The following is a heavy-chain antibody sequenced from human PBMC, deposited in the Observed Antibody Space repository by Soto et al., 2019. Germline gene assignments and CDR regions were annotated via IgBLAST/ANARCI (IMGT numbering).Heavy chain of an antibody. Sequence: ASETLSLTCTVSGGSISGYYWSWIRQPPGKGLEWIGYFYYSGSTDSNPSLKSRVTISVDTSKNQFSLKLSSVTAADTAVYYCARHSTIYRKSLXYWGQGTLVTVS. J-gene: IGHJ4*02. CDR2: FYYSGST. D-gene: IGHD2-2*01. V-gene: IGHV4-59*08. CDR3: ARHSTIYRKSLXY. CDR1: GGSISGYY.